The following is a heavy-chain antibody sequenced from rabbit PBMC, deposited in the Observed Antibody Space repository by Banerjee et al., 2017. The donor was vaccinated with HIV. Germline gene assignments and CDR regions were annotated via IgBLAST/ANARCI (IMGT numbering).Heavy chain of an antibody. CDR1: GFSFSSSYW. Sequence: QEQLEESGGDLVKPEGSLTLTCTASGFSFSSSYWICWVRQAPGKGLEWIACIYPDYGSADYASWAKGRFTISKTSSTTVTLQMTSLTAADTATYFCARGHASSGWGLNFWGQGTLVTVS. V-gene: IGHV1S45*01. CDR2: IYPDYGSA. CDR3: ARGHASSGWGLNF. J-gene: IGHJ3*01. D-gene: IGHD4-1*01.